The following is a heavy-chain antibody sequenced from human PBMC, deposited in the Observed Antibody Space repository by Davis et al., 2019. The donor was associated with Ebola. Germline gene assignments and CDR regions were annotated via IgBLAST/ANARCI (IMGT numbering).Heavy chain of an antibody. CDR1: GGSISSYY. CDR3: ARDYYDSSGYLWYFEL. CDR2: IYHSGSS. V-gene: IGHV4-4*08. Sequence: GSLRLSCTVSGGSISSYYWSWIRQPPGKGLEWIGEIYHSGSSNYNPSLKSRVTIFVDKSKNQFSLQLRSVTAADTAVYYCARDYYDSSGYLWYFELWGRGTLVTVSS. D-gene: IGHD3-22*01. J-gene: IGHJ2*01.